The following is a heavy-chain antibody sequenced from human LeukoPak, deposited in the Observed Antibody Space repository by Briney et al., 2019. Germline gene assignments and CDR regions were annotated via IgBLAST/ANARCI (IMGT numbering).Heavy chain of an antibody. V-gene: IGHV5-51*01. CDR1: GYSFTNYW. Sequence: GESLKISCKGSGYSFTNYWIGWVRQMPGKGLEWMGIIYPGDSDTRYSPSFQGQVTISADKSIDTAYLQWIILKASDTAMYYCASSESQTRFDFWGQGTLVTVSS. J-gene: IGHJ4*02. CDR3: ASSESQTRFDF. D-gene: IGHD3-10*01. CDR2: IYPGDSDT.